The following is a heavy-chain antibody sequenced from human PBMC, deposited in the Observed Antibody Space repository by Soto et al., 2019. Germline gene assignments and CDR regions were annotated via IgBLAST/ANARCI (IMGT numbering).Heavy chain of an antibody. D-gene: IGHD6-25*01. CDR3: AGVPREGAAGRPAFDY. J-gene: IGHJ4*02. CDR2: IYHSGST. V-gene: IGHV4-39*07. CDR1: GGSVSSTSYY. Sequence: QLQLQEAGPGLVKPSETLSLTCTVSGGSVSSTSYYWAWIRQPPGKGLEWIGNIYHSGSTYYHPSLPSPYTLPVVTSKNRFSLKSHSARAADTAVYYCAGVPREGAAGRPAFDYWGQGTLVTVSS.